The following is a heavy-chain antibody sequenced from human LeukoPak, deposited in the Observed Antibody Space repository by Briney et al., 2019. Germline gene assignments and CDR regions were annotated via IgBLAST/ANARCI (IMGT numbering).Heavy chain of an antibody. CDR2: ISYDEMYQ. CDR1: GFTFNIYG. Sequence: PGGSLRLSCAASGFTFNIYGMHWVRQAPGKGLEWMAGISYDEMYQYYADSVKGRFTISRDNSKNTLFLQMNSLRAEDTAIYYCAKDRDYYGSGSDYWGQGTLVTVSS. D-gene: IGHD3-10*01. V-gene: IGHV3-30*18. J-gene: IGHJ4*02. CDR3: AKDRDYYGSGSDY.